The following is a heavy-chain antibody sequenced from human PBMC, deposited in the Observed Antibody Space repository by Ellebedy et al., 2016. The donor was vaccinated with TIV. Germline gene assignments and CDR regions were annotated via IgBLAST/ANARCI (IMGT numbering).Heavy chain of an antibody. CDR3: TRGIQGVWPYYFDY. CDR2: IRSKAYGGTT. V-gene: IGHV3-49*03. J-gene: IGHJ4*02. Sequence: GGSLRLSCTASGFTFGDNAVSWFRQAPGKGLEGVGFIRSKAYGGTTEYAASVKGRFTISRDDSKNIAYLQMNSLKTEDTAVYYCTRGIQGVWPYYFDYWGQGTLVTVSS. CDR1: GFTFGDNA. D-gene: IGHD5-18*01.